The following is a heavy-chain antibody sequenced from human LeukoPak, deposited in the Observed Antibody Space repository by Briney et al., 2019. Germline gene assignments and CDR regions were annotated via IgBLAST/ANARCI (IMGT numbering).Heavy chain of an antibody. Sequence: PSETLSLTCTVSGGSISSYYWSWIRQPPGKGLEWIGYIYYSGSTNYNPSLKSRVTISVDTSKNQFSLKLSSVTAADTAVYYCALRPRRGGAFDIWGQGTMVTVSS. D-gene: IGHD3-16*01. V-gene: IGHV4-59*01. J-gene: IGHJ3*02. CDR3: ALRPRRGGAFDI. CDR2: IYYSGST. CDR1: GGSISSYY.